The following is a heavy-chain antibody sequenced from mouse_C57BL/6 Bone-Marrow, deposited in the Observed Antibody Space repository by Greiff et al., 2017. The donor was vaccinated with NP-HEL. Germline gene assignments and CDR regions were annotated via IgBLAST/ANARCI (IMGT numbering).Heavy chain of an antibody. V-gene: IGHV1-20*01. CDR1: GYSFTGYF. Sequence: VQLQQSGPELVKPGDSVKISCKASGYSFTGYFMNWVMQSHGKSLEWIGRINPYNGDTFYNQKFKGKATLTVDKSSSTAHMELRSLTSEDSAVYYCARGGPYGNLAYWGQGTLVTVSA. CDR2: INPYNGDT. J-gene: IGHJ3*01. CDR3: ARGGPYGNLAY. D-gene: IGHD2-1*01.